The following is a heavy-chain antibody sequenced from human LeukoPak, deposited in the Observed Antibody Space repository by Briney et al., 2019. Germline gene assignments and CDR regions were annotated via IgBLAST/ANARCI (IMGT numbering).Heavy chain of an antibody. Sequence: ASVKVSCKASGYTFTSYYIHWLRQAPGQEPQWMGMINLIGGLTHYAPKFQGRVTMTRDTSTSTVYMELSSLGSEDTAVYYCARQQGIQYLNFDYWGQGALVTVSS. CDR3: ARQQGIQYLNFDY. CDR2: INLIGGLT. V-gene: IGHV1-46*01. D-gene: IGHD5-24*01. CDR1: GYTFTSYY. J-gene: IGHJ4*02.